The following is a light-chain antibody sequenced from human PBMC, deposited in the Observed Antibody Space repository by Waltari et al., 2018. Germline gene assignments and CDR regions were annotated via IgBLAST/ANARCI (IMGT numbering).Light chain of an antibody. V-gene: IGLV1-40*01. CDR2: GDT. Sequence: QSVLTQPPSASGAPGQRVTISCTGSSSNIGAGHAVHWYQQFPGAAPKLLIYGDTNRPSGVPDRFSGSKSGTSASLAITGLQAEDEADYYCQSYDNSLSGRVFGGGTKLTVL. CDR3: QSYDNSLSGRV. J-gene: IGLJ3*02. CDR1: SSNIGAGHA.